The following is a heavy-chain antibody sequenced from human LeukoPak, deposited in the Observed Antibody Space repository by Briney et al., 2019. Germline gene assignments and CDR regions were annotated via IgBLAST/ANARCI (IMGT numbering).Heavy chain of an antibody. Sequence: GGSLRLSCAASGFTFSSYVMNWVRQAPGKGLEWVSSISSSSSYIYYADSVKGRFTISRDNAKNSLYLQMNSLGAEDTAVYYCARGRGTYYYDSSGYFGVWFDPWGQGTLVTVSS. D-gene: IGHD3-22*01. CDR2: ISSSSSYI. CDR3: ARGRGTYYYDSSGYFGVWFDP. J-gene: IGHJ5*02. CDR1: GFTFSSYV. V-gene: IGHV3-21*01.